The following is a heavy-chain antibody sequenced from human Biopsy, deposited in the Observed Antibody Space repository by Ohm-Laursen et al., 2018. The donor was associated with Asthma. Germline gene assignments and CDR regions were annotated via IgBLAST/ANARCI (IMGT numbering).Heavy chain of an antibody. Sequence: ASVKVSCNASGYSFELNGMSWVRQRPGQGLEWMGWISDYLENPNYAQKFQGRVSLTTDTSTGTSYMDLRSLRSDDSAVYFCGLGKGGDQHTMVTLYSWGQGTTVTVSS. D-gene: IGHD3-16*01. CDR3: GLGKGGDQHTMVTLYS. CDR2: ISDYLENP. V-gene: IGHV1-18*04. CDR1: GYSFELNG. J-gene: IGHJ6*02.